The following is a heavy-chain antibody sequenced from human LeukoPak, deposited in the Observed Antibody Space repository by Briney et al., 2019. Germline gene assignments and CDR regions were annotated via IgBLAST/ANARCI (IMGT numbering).Heavy chain of an antibody. D-gene: IGHD1-26*01. CDR1: GFTFSSYS. CDR2: ISSSSSYI. J-gene: IGHJ4*02. Sequence: GGSLRLSCAASGFTFSSYSMNWVRQAPGKGLEWVSSISSSSSYIYYADSVKGRFTISRDNAKNSLYLQMNSLRAEDTAVYYCARGGLNRWERNLDYWGQGTLVTVSS. V-gene: IGHV3-21*04. CDR3: ARGGLNRWERNLDY.